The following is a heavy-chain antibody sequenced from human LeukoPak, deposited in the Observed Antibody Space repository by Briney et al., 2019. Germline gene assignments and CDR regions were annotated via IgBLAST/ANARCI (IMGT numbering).Heavy chain of an antibody. Sequence: ASVKVSCTASGYTFTSNYIHWVRQAPGQGLEWMGMIYPRDGRTSYAQKFQGRVTVTRVTSTSTVHMELSGLRSEDTAVYYCARDQEGFDYWGQGTLVTVSS. V-gene: IGHV1-46*01. CDR2: IYPRDGRT. CDR3: ARDQEGFDY. CDR1: GYTFTSNY. J-gene: IGHJ4*02.